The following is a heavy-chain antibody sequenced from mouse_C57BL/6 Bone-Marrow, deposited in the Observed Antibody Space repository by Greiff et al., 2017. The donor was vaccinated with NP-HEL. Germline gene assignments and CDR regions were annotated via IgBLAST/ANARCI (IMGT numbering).Heavy chain of an antibody. D-gene: IGHD1-1*01. J-gene: IGHJ3*01. Sequence: EVKLQESGPGLVKPSQSLSLTCSVTGYSITSGYYWNWIRQFPGNKLEWMGYISYDGSNNYNPSLKNRISITRDTSKNQFFLKLNSVTTEDTATYYCASRLRYWFAYWGQGTLVTVSA. CDR3: ASRLRYWFAY. V-gene: IGHV3-6*01. CDR1: GYSITSGYY. CDR2: ISYDGSN.